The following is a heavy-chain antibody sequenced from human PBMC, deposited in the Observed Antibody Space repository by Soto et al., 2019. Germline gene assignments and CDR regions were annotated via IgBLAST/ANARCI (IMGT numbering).Heavy chain of an antibody. CDR1: GGSISSGGYY. V-gene: IGHV4-31*03. D-gene: IGHD3-22*01. CDR2: IYYSGST. Sequence: SETLSLTCTVSGGSISSGGYYWSWIRQHPGKGLEWIGYIYYSGSTYYNPSLKSRVTISVDTSKNQFSLKLSSVTAADTAVYYCAREGGPYYYDSSGYYPNSSSDPSGQGTLVTVSS. CDR3: AREGGPYYYDSSGYYPNSSSDP. J-gene: IGHJ5*02.